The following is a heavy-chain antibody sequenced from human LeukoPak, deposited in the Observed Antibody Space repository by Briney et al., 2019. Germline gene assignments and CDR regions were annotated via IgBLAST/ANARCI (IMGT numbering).Heavy chain of an antibody. CDR1: GFTFSNSL. D-gene: IGHD5-24*01. Sequence: GGSLRLSCAASGFTFSNSLMHWVRQVPGKGLVWVARIDIDGSTTHYADSVKGRFTISRDNAKNMLYLQMNILRAEDTAVYYCVRDRDGYNYWGQGTLVTVSS. J-gene: IGHJ4*02. V-gene: IGHV3-74*01. CDR3: VRDRDGYNY. CDR2: IDIDGSTT.